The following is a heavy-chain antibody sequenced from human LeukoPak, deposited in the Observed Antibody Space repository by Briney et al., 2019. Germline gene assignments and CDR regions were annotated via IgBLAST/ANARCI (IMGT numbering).Heavy chain of an antibody. V-gene: IGHV3-7*01. D-gene: IGHD3-3*01. Sequence: GGSLRLSCAASGFTFSSYWMSWVRQAPGKGLERVANIKQGGSEKYYVDSVKGRFTISRDNAKNSLYLQMNSLRAEDTAVYYCAREDGFWSGRDQSWFDPWGQGTLVTVSS. CDR2: IKQGGSEK. CDR3: AREDGFWSGRDQSWFDP. CDR1: GFTFSSYW. J-gene: IGHJ5*02.